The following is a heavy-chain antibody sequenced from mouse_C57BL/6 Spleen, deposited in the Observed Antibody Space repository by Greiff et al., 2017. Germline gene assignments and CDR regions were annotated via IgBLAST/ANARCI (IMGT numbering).Heavy chain of an antibody. CDR2: IYPGGGYT. CDR3: ARCDYDVGYAMDY. V-gene: IGHV1-63*01. D-gene: IGHD2-4*01. Sequence: QVQLKQSGAELVRPGTSVKMSCKASGYTFTNYWIGWAKQRPGHGLEWIGDIYPGGGYTNYNEKFKGKATLTADKSSSTAYMQFSSLTSEDSAIYYCARCDYDVGYAMDYWGQGTSVTVSS. CDR1: GYTFTNYW. J-gene: IGHJ4*01.